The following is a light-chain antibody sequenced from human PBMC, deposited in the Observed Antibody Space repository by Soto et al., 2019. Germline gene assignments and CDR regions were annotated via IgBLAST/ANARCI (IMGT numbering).Light chain of an antibody. CDR2: QDS. V-gene: IGLV3-1*01. CDR3: QAWDSSTVV. J-gene: IGLJ2*01. CDR1: KLGDKY. Sequence: SYELTQPPSVSVSPGQTASITCSGDKLGDKYACWYQQKPGQSPVLVIYQDSKRPSGIPERFSSSNSGNTATLTISGTQAMDEADYYCQAWDSSTVVFSGGTKLTVL.